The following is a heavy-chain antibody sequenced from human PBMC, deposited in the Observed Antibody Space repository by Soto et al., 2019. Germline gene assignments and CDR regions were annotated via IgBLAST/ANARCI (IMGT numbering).Heavy chain of an antibody. Sequence: QVQLVQSEGELRQPGASVTVSCRASGYTFTSYGIIWMRQAPGQGLEWMGYISPNSGATTYAQNLQGRLTLTTDTSTSTAYMELRSLSSDDTAIYYCVREMWTLIGPQNFFDYWGLGALVTVSS. V-gene: IGHV1-18*01. CDR1: GYTFTSYG. CDR3: VREMWTLIGPQNFFDY. D-gene: IGHD2-21*01. J-gene: IGHJ4*02. CDR2: ISPNSGAT.